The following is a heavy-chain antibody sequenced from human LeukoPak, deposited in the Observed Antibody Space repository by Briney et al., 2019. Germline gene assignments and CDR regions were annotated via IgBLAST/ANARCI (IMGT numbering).Heavy chain of an antibody. D-gene: IGHD6-13*01. V-gene: IGHV3-20*04. CDR2: INWNGGST. CDR3: ARDYSGSSWYDY. J-gene: IGHJ4*02. Sequence: GGSLRLSCAASGFTFDDYGMSWVRQAPGKGLEWVSGINWNGGSTGYADSVKGRFTISRDSAKNSLYLQMNSLRAEDTALYYCARDYSGSSWYDYWGQGTLVTVSS. CDR1: GFTFDDYG.